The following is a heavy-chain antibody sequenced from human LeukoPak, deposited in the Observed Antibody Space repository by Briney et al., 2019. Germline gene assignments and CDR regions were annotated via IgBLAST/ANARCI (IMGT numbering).Heavy chain of an antibody. J-gene: IGHJ4*02. CDR2: ISSSGSTI. Sequence: GGSLRLSCAGSGFTFSIYSMTWVRQAPGKGLEWVSYISSSGSTIFYADSVRGRFTISRDNAKNTLYLQMNSLRAEDTAVYYCAGLSANSSAYFFDYWGQGTLVTVSS. CDR1: GFTFSIYS. D-gene: IGHD3-22*01. V-gene: IGHV3-48*01. CDR3: AGLSANSSAYFFDY.